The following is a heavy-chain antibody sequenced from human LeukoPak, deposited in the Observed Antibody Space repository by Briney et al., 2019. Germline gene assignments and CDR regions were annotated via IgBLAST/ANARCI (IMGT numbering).Heavy chain of an antibody. Sequence: SETLSLTCTVSGGSISSDNHYWGWIRQPAGKGLEWIGRFYNSGSTNYHPSLKSRVAISVDTSKNQFSLQLTSVSAAHTAVYYCASEVTDSLTGQGLYYFDKWGQGILVTVSP. D-gene: IGHD3/OR15-3a*01. V-gene: IGHV4-61*02. CDR1: GGSISSDNHY. CDR3: ASEVTDSLTGQGLYYFDK. J-gene: IGHJ4*02. CDR2: FYNSGST.